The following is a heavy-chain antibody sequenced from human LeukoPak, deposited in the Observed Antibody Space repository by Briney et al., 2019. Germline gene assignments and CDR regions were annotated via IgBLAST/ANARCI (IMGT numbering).Heavy chain of an antibody. CDR1: GFTFSSYA. V-gene: IGHV3-23*01. CDR2: ISGSGGST. J-gene: IGHJ6*02. CDR3: AKGQPRIAAREHYYYYYGMDV. Sequence: PGGSLRLSCAASGFTFSSYAMSWVRQAPGKGLEWVSAISGSGGSTYYADSVKGRFTISRDNSKNTLYMQMNSLRAEDTAVYYCAKGQPRIAAREHYYYYYGMDVWGQGTTVTVSS. D-gene: IGHD6-6*01.